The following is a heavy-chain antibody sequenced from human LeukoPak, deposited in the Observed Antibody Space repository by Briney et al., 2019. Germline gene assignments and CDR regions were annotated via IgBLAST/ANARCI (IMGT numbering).Heavy chain of an antibody. J-gene: IGHJ1*01. CDR1: GFTFSSYA. CDR2: ISYDGSNK. CDR3: ARDLKDIVVVPAAIRTGYFQH. V-gene: IGHV3-30-3*01. D-gene: IGHD2-2*02. Sequence: GGSLRLSCAASGFTFSSYAMHWVRQAPGKGLEWVAVISYDGSNKYYADSVKGRSTISRDNSKNTLYLQMNSLRAEDTAVYYCARDLKDIVVVPAAIRTGYFQHWGQGTLVTVSS.